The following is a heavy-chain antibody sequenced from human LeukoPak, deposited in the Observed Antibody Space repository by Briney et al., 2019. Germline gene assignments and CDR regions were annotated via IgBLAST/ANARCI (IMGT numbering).Heavy chain of an antibody. CDR2: ITHTGST. J-gene: IGHJ4*02. V-gene: IGHV4-34*01. Sequence: PSETLSLTCAVYGESFSDNYWTWIRQPPGRGLEWIGEITHTGSTKYNPSLETRVSILVDPSKKQFSLRLTSVTAAGTAVYYCARGETYCGGDCYSEVHVSLRWYYWGQGTLVTVSS. CDR1: GESFSDNY. CDR3: ARGETYCGGDCYSEVHVSLRWYY. D-gene: IGHD2-21*02.